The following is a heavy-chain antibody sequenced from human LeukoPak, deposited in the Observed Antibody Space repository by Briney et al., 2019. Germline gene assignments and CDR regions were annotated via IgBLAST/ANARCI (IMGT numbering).Heavy chain of an antibody. D-gene: IGHD3-22*01. V-gene: IGHV1-69*01. CDR2: IIPIFGTA. Sequence: ASVKVSCKASGVTFSSYAISRVRQAPGQGLEWMAGIIPIFGTANYAQKFQGRVTITADESTSTAYMELSSLRSEDTAVYYCARSSSGKPSYYYYYMDVWGKGTTVTISS. J-gene: IGHJ6*03. CDR1: GVTFSSYA. CDR3: ARSSSGKPSYYYYYMDV.